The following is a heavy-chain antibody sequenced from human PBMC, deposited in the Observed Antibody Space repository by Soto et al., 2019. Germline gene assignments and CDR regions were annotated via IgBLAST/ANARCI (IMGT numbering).Heavy chain of an antibody. J-gene: IGHJ4*02. Sequence: GSLRLSSAASGFTFSSYAMSWVRQAPGKGLEWVSAISSSGGSTYYADSVKGRFTISRDNSKNTLYLQMSSLRAEETAVYYCAKEPPERWLRYFDYWGQGTLVTVS. CDR3: AKEPPERWLRYFDY. CDR1: GFTFSSYA. CDR2: ISSSGGST. V-gene: IGHV3-23*01. D-gene: IGHD5-12*01.